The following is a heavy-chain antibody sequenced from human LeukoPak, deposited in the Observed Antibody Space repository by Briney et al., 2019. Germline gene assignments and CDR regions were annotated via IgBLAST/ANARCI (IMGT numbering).Heavy chain of an antibody. CDR1: GYTFTSYG. CDR3: ARSYYDSSGSPFAY. V-gene: IGHV1-18*01. J-gene: IGHJ4*02. Sequence: ASVKVSCKASGYTFTSYGIIWVRQAPGQGLEWMGWISAYNGNTNYAQKLQGRVTMTTDTSTSTAYMELRSLRSDDTAVYYCARSYYDSSGSPFAYWGQGTLVTVSS. D-gene: IGHD3-22*01. CDR2: ISAYNGNT.